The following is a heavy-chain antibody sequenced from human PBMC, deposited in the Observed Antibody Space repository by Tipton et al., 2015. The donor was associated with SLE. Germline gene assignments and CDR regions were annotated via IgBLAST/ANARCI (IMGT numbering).Heavy chain of an antibody. CDR3: ASFGRDGYNLDY. J-gene: IGHJ4*02. CDR2: IHYSGKT. CDR1: DDSFGSPSYY. V-gene: IGHV4-39*01. D-gene: IGHD5-24*01. Sequence: TLSLTCTVSDDSFGSPSYYWGWIRQPPGKGLEWIGTIHYSGKTYYKPSLESRVTISIHTSKSQFSLRLNSVTATDTAVYYCASFGRDGYNLDYWGQGTLITVSS.